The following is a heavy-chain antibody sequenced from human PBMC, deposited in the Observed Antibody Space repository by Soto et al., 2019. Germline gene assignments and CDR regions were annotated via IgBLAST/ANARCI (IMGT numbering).Heavy chain of an antibody. CDR3: AKDTLITETTFHNLFDP. V-gene: IGHV3-23*01. D-gene: IGHD4-17*01. Sequence: EVQLLESGGGSVQPGGSLRLSCAASGFSFSNYAMYWIRQAPGKGLEWVSGIVGSGAKTYYAESVRGRFTVSRDNSGNILYLYMYSLRAEETALYYCAKDTLITETTFHNLFDPWGQGTLVTVSS. CDR2: IVGSGAKT. J-gene: IGHJ5*02. CDR1: GFSFSNYA.